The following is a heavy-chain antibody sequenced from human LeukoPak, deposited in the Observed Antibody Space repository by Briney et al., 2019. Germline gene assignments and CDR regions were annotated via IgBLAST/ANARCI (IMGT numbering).Heavy chain of an antibody. CDR3: ARRYSSGWHGEDYFDY. J-gene: IGHJ4*02. D-gene: IGHD6-19*01. V-gene: IGHV4-30-2*01. CDR1: GGSISSGGYY. Sequence: PSETLSLTCTVSGGSISSGGYYWSWIRQPPGKGLEWIGYIYHSGSTYYNPSLKSRVTISVDRSKNQFSLKLSSVTAADTAVYYCARRYSSGWHGEDYFDYWGQGTLVTVSS. CDR2: IYHSGST.